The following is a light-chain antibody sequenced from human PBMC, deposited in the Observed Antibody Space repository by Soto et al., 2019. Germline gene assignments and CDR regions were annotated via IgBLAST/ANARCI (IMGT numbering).Light chain of an antibody. CDR3: QQYGSSSIT. CDR1: QSVSTY. J-gene: IGKJ5*01. CDR2: DAS. V-gene: IGKV3-11*01. Sequence: EIVLPQSPATMSLSPGERATLSGRASQSVSTYLAWYQQRPGQAPRLLIYDASYRATDIPPRFSGSGSGTDFTLTISRLEPEEFAVYYCQQYGSSSITFGQGTRLEI.